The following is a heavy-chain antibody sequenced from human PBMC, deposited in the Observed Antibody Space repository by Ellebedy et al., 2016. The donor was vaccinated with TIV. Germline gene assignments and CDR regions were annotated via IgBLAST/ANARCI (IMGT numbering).Heavy chain of an antibody. D-gene: IGHD4-17*01. V-gene: IGHV3-7*01. CDR3: ARAIYGASYL. CDR1: GFTFSDYF. CDR2: INEDGTKK. Sequence: GGSLRLSCAASGFTFSDYFLTWVRQAPGKGLEWVANINEDGTKKHYVDSVRGRFTISRDYAGNSLFLQMNSLGAEDTAVYYCARAIYGASYLWGRGTLVTVSS. J-gene: IGHJ2*01.